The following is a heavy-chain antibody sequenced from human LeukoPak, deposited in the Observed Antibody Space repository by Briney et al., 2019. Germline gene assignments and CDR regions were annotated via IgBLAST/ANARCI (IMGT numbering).Heavy chain of an antibody. CDR2: ISYDGSNE. Sequence: QPGRSLRLSCAASGFTFSSYVMHWVRQAPGKGLEWVAIISYDGSNEYYADSVKGRFTISRDNSKNTLYLQMNSLRAADTAVYYCAREHSGYDFPGRDYYYMDVWGKGTTVTVSS. CDR3: AREHSGYDFPGRDYYYMDV. J-gene: IGHJ6*03. D-gene: IGHD5-12*01. V-gene: IGHV3-30*04. CDR1: GFTFSSYV.